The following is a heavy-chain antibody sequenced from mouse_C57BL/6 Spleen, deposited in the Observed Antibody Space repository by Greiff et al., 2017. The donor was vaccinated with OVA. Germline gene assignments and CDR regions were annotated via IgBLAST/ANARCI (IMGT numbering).Heavy chain of an antibody. CDR1: GFSLTSYG. Sequence: QVQLQQSGPGLVQPSQSLSITCTVSGFSLTSYGVHWVRQSPGKGLEWLGVIWSGGSTDYNAAFISRLSISKDNSKSQVFFKMNNLQADDTAIYYCARGGYDGYSYAMDYWGQGTSVTVSS. CDR2: IWSGGST. CDR3: ARGGYDGYSYAMDY. V-gene: IGHV2-2*01. D-gene: IGHD2-3*01. J-gene: IGHJ4*01.